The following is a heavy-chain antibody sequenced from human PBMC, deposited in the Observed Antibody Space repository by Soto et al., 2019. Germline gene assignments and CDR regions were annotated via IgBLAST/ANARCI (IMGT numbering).Heavy chain of an antibody. Sequence: PGGSLRLSCVASGFTFSSYEMMWVRQAPGKGLEWVSFIHTSGGTIDYADSVKGRFSISRDNAQNSLYLQMNSLRADDTADYYFATSLSGYYHNYWGQGTLVTVSS. J-gene: IGHJ4*02. CDR3: ATSLSGYYHNY. D-gene: IGHD3-22*01. CDR1: GFTFSSYE. CDR2: IHTSGGTI. V-gene: IGHV3-48*03.